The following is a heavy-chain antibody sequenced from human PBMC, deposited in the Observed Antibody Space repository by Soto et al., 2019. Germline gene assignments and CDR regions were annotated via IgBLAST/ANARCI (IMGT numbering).Heavy chain of an antibody. J-gene: IGHJ4*02. Sequence: QVQLVQSGAEVQKPGASVKVSCKASGYTFTDYYMHWVRQAPGQGLEWMGWINPNSGGTNYAQKFQGWVTVTRDTSISQAYMELSRLTSDDTAIYYCARGREWGATTYFDYWGQGTLVTVSS. V-gene: IGHV1-2*04. CDR2: INPNSGGT. CDR1: GYTFTDYY. D-gene: IGHD5-12*01. CDR3: ARGREWGATTYFDY.